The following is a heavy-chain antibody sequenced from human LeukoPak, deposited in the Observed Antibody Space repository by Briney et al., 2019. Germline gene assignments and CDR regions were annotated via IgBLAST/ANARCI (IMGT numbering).Heavy chain of an antibody. D-gene: IGHD3-3*01. V-gene: IGHV1-18*01. CDR1: GYTFTSYG. CDR2: ISAYNGNT. Sequence: ASVKVSCKASGYTFTSYGISWVRQAPGQGLEWMGWISAYNGNTNYAQKLQGRVTMTTDTSTSTAYMELRSLRSDDTAVYYCARSTDNTIFGVVILSGIFDYWGQGTLVTVSS. CDR3: ARSTDNTIFGVVILSGIFDY. J-gene: IGHJ4*02.